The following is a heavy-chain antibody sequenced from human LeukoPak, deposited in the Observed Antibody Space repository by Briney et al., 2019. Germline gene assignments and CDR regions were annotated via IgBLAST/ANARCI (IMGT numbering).Heavy chain of an antibody. CDR3: AKELSSGYSIPRWYFDL. J-gene: IGHJ2*01. D-gene: IGHD3-22*01. CDR2: ISGSGGST. Sequence: PGGSLRLSRAASGFTFSSYAMSWVRQAPGKGLEWVSAISGSGGSTYYADSVKGRFTISRDNSKNTLYLQMNSLRAEDTAVYYCAKELSSGYSIPRWYFDLWGRGTLVTVSS. CDR1: GFTFSSYA. V-gene: IGHV3-23*01.